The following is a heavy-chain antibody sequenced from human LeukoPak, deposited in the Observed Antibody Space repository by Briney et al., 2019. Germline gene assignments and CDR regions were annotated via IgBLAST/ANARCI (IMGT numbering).Heavy chain of an antibody. CDR3: AKDYYDSRNAFDV. Sequence: GGSLRLSCAASGFTFSSYGMHWVRQAPGKGLEWVAFIRYDGSNKYYADSVKGRFTISRDNSKNTLYLQMNSLRAEDTAVYYCAKDYYDSRNAFDVWGQGTMVTVSS. V-gene: IGHV3-30*02. CDR1: GFTFSSYG. J-gene: IGHJ3*01. CDR2: IRYDGSNK. D-gene: IGHD3-22*01.